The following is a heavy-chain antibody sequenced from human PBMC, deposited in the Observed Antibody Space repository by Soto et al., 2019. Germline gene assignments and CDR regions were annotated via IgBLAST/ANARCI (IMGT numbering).Heavy chain of an antibody. CDR1: GFTFSSYA. CDR3: AKEVGPAALYYYYGMDV. V-gene: IGHV3-23*01. Sequence: GGALRLSCAASGFTFSSYAMSWVRQAPGKGLEWVSAISGSGGSTYYADSVKGRFTISRDNSKNTLYLQMNSLRAEDTAVYYCAKEVGPAALYYYYGMDVWGQGTTVTVSS. J-gene: IGHJ6*02. D-gene: IGHD2-2*01. CDR2: ISGSGGST.